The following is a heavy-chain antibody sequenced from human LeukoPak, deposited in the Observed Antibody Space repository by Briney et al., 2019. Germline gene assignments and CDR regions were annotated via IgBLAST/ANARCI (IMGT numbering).Heavy chain of an antibody. D-gene: IGHD3-9*01. V-gene: IGHV3-21*01. CDR3: VRDYENLTGSKTRFHY. J-gene: IGHJ4*02. CDR2: ISSSSSYI. CDR1: GLTFSRYS. Sequence: GGSLRLSCAASGLTFSRYSMNWVRQAPGKGLEWVSCISSSSSYIYYANSVKGRFTISRDNAKNSLYLQMNSLRAEDTAVYYCVRDYENLTGSKTRFHYWGQGTLVTVSS.